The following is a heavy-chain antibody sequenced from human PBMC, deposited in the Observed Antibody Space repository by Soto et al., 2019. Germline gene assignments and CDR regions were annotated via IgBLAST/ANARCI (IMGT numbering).Heavy chain of an antibody. CDR2: IIPIFGTP. CDR1: GVTFSRQD. CDR3: ATNEGTDGYSFVY. V-gene: IGHV1-69*01. J-gene: IGHJ4*02. D-gene: IGHD5-12*01. Sequence: QVQLVQSGAEVKKPGSSVKVSCKASGVTFSRQDMRWVRQAPGQGLEWMGGIIPIFGTPQYAEKFQDRVTITADESTSTAYMELSSLTSEDTAVYNCATNEGTDGYSFVYWGQGTLVTVSS.